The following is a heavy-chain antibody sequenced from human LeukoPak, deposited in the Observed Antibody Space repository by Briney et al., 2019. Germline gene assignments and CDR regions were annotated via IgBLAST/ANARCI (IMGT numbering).Heavy chain of an antibody. D-gene: IGHD1-26*01. Sequence: PGGSLRLSCAASGFTFSSYGMHWVRQAPGKGLEWVAVISYDGRNKYYADSVKGRFTISRDNAKNSLYLQLNSLRAEDTAVYYCARDPYSGTYSDYYYYYMDVWGKGTTVTVSS. CDR2: ISYDGRNK. CDR1: GFTFSSYG. J-gene: IGHJ6*03. V-gene: IGHV3-30*03. CDR3: ARDPYSGTYSDYYYYYMDV.